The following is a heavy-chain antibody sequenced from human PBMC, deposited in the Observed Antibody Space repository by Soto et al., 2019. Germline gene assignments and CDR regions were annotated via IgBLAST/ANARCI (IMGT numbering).Heavy chain of an antibody. CDR2: ISGSGGST. V-gene: IGHV3-23*01. J-gene: IGHJ6*02. CDR1: GFTFSSYA. Sequence: GGSLRLSCAASGFTFSSYAMSWVRQAPGKGLEWVSAISGSGGSTYYADSVKGRFTISRDNSKNTLYLQTNSLRAEDTAVYYCAKDAEDYSNYDLHYYYGMDVWGQGTTVTVSS. CDR3: AKDAEDYSNYDLHYYYGMDV. D-gene: IGHD4-4*01.